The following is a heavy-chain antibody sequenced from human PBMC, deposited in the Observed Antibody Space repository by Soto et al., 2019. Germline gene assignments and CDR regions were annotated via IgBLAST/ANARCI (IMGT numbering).Heavy chain of an antibody. J-gene: IGHJ4*02. Sequence: PGGSLRLSCAASGFTFSSYAMHWVRQAPGKGLEWVAVISYDGSNKYYADSVKGRFTISRDNSKNTLYLQMNSLRAEDTAVYYCARDFKAYCGGDCYSEIDYWGQGTLVTVSS. V-gene: IGHV3-30-3*01. CDR1: GFTFSSYA. CDR2: ISYDGSNK. D-gene: IGHD2-21*02. CDR3: ARDFKAYCGGDCYSEIDY.